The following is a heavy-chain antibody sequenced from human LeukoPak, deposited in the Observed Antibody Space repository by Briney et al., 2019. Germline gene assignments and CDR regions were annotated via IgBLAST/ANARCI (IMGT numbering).Heavy chain of an antibody. CDR3: ARTDIVVVPAAIRLGYFQH. J-gene: IGHJ1*01. Sequence: ASVKVSCKASGYTFTSYGISWVRQAPGQGLEWMGWISAYNGNTNYAQKLQGRVTMTTDTSTSTAYMELRSLRSDDTAVYYCARTDIVVVPAAIRLGYFQHWGQGTLVTVSS. CDR1: GYTFTSYG. D-gene: IGHD2-2*02. CDR2: ISAYNGNT. V-gene: IGHV1-18*01.